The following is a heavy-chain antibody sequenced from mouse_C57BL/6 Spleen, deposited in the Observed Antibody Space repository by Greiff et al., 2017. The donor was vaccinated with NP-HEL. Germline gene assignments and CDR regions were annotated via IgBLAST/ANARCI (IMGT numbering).Heavy chain of an antibody. D-gene: IGHD1-1*01. V-gene: IGHV1-80*01. Sequence: VQLVESGAELVKPGASVKISCKASGYAFSSYWMNWVKQRPGKGLEWIGQIYPGDGDTNYNGKFKGKATLTADKSSSTAYMQLSSLTSEDSAVYFCARGYYGSSYAMDYWGQGTSVTVSS. CDR2: IYPGDGDT. CDR3: ARGYYGSSYAMDY. J-gene: IGHJ4*01. CDR1: GYAFSSYW.